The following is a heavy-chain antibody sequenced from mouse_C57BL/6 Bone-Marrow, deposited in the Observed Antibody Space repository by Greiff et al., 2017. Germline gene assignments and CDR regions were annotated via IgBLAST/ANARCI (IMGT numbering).Heavy chain of an antibody. Sequence: EVMLVESGGDLVKPGGSLKLSCAASGFTFSSYGMSWVRQTPDKRLEWVATISSGGSYTYYPDSVKGRFTISRDNAKNTLYLQMSSLKSEDTAMYYCASHYGSSPLYGWGQGTTLTVSS. CDR2: ISSGGSYT. V-gene: IGHV5-6*01. CDR1: GFTFSSYG. D-gene: IGHD1-1*01. CDR3: ASHYGSSPLYG. J-gene: IGHJ2*01.